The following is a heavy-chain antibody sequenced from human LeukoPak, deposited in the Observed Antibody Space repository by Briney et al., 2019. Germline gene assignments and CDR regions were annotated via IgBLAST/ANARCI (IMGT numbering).Heavy chain of an antibody. V-gene: IGHV1-46*01. CDR1: GYTFTSYY. J-gene: IGHJ4*02. Sequence: ASVKVSCKASGYTFTSYYMHWVRQAPGQGLEWMGIINPSGGSTSYAQKFQGRVTMTRDTSTSTVYMELSSLRSEDTAVYYCARGGGYDSSGYYNRFDHWGQGTLVTVSS. D-gene: IGHD3-22*01. CDR2: INPSGGST. CDR3: ARGGGYDSSGYYNRFDH.